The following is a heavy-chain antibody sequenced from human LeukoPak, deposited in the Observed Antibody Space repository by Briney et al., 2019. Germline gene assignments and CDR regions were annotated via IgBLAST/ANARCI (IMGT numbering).Heavy chain of an antibody. D-gene: IGHD3-22*01. CDR1: GFTFSSYG. V-gene: IGHV3-33*01. J-gene: IGHJ4*02. CDR2: IWYDGSNK. Sequence: GGSLRLSCAASGFTFSSYGMHWVRQAPGKGLEWVAVIWYDGSNKYYADSVKGRFTISRGNSKNTLCLQMNSLRAEDTAVYYCARDNYYDSSGSPPGYWGQGTLVTVSS. CDR3: ARDNYYDSSGSPPGY.